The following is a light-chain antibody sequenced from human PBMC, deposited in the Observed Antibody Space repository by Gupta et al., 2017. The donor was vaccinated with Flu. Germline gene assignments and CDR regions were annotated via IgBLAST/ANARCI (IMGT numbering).Light chain of an antibody. Sequence: DIQMTQSPSTLSASVGDRVTITCRASQSISSWLAWYQQKPGKAPKLLIYKASTLESGVPSRFGRSASGTEFTLTIISLQPDDFANYYCHLDNNYLCSFRQGTKMEIK. V-gene: IGKV1-5*03. CDR2: KAS. J-gene: IGKJ2*04. CDR1: QSISSW. CDR3: HLDNNYLCS.